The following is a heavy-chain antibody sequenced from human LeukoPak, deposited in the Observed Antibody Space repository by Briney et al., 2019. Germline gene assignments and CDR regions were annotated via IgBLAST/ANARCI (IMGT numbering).Heavy chain of an antibody. Sequence: SVTVSCKASGYTFTSYGIIRVRQAPGQRLEWMGWISAYNGNTNYAQKLQGRVTMTTDTSSSTGSMELWSLRSDDTGVYYCARGWHDYSNYYMDVWGKGTTVTVSS. CDR1: GYTFTSYG. D-gene: IGHD4-11*01. J-gene: IGHJ6*03. V-gene: IGHV1-18*01. CDR2: ISAYNGNT. CDR3: ARGWHDYSNYYMDV.